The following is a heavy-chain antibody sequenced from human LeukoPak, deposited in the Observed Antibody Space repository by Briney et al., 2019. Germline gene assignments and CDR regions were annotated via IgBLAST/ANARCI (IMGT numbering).Heavy chain of an antibody. J-gene: IGHJ4*02. V-gene: IGHV4-59*08. Sequence: SETLSLTCTVSGGSINSHYWSWIRQPPGKGLQWIGDIYYSERTNYNPSLRSRVTISVDTSKNQLSLKLTSVLAADTAMYYCVRRDNTGWNYFDHYGQGILVTVSS. CDR3: VRRDNTGWNYFDH. CDR2: IYYSERT. CDR1: GGSINSHY. D-gene: IGHD6-19*01.